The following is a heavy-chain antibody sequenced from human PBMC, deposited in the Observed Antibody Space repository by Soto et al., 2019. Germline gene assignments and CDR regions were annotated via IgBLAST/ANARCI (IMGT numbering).Heavy chain of an antibody. J-gene: IGHJ6*02. CDR3: AGVVVVAATRLDV. Sequence: TLSLTCTVSGGSISSYYWSWIRQPAGKGLEWIGRIYTSGSTNYNPSLKSRVTMSVDTSKNQFSLKLSSVTAADTAVYYCAGVVVVAATRLDVWGQGTTVTVSS. CDR1: GGSISSYY. CDR2: IYTSGST. V-gene: IGHV4-4*07. D-gene: IGHD2-15*01.